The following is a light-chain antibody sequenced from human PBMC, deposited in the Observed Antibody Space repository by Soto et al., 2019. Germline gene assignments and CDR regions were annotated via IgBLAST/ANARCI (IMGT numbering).Light chain of an antibody. CDR3: QSADSSGTFYV. V-gene: IGLV3-25*03. CDR2: KDS. Sequence: SYELTQPPSVSVSPGQTARITCSGDALPKQNAYWYQQKPGQAPVLVIYKDSERPSGIPERFSGSSSGTTVTLTISGVQAEDEADYYCQSADSSGTFYVFGTGTKLTAL. J-gene: IGLJ1*01. CDR1: ALPKQN.